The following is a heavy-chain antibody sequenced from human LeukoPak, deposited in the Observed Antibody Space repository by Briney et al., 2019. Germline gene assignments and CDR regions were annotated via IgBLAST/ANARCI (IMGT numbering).Heavy chain of an antibody. J-gene: IGHJ3*02. CDR2: IKQDGSEK. V-gene: IGHV3-7*01. CDR3: AKDRGDIVVVPAATTGVYDAFDI. CDR1: GFTFSTYW. D-gene: IGHD2-2*01. Sequence: PGGSLRLSCAASGFTFSTYWMSWVRQAPGKGLEWVANIKQDGSEKYYVDSVKGRFTISRDNAKNSLYLQMNSLRAEDTAVYYCAKDRGDIVVVPAATTGVYDAFDIWGQGTMVTVSS.